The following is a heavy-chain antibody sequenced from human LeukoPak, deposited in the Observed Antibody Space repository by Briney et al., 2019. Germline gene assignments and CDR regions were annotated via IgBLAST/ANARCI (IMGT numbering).Heavy chain of an antibody. CDR1: GGSFSGYY. D-gene: IGHD3-10*02. CDR3: ARYVRGVIYYYYYMDV. Sequence: SETLPLTCVVYGGSFSGYYWSWIRQPPGKGLEWIGEINHSGSTNYNPSLKSRVTISVDTSKNQFSLKLSSVTAADTAVYYCARYVRGVIYYYYYMDVWGKGTTVTISS. CDR2: INHSGST. V-gene: IGHV4-34*01. J-gene: IGHJ6*03.